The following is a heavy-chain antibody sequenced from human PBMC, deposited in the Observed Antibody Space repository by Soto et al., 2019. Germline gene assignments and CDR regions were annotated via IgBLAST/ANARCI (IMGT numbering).Heavy chain of an antibody. CDR1: GGTFSSYT. Sequence: SVKVSCKASGGTFSSYTISWVRQAPGQGLEWMGRIIPILGIANYAQKFQGRVTITADKSTSTAYMKMSSLRSEDTAVYKCERSFRSLRGSYDNWGQETRVTVSS. D-gene: IGHD3-10*01. J-gene: IGHJ4*02. CDR3: ERSFRSLRGSYDN. V-gene: IGHV1-69*02. CDR2: IIPILGIA.